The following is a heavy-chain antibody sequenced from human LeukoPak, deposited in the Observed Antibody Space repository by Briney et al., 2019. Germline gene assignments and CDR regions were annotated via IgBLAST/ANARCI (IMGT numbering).Heavy chain of an antibody. Sequence: GGSLRLSCAASGFTFSSYWMSWVRQAPGKGLEWVGRIKSKTDGGTTDYAAPVKGRFAISRDDSKNTLYLQMNSLKTEDTAVYYCTTDNGDYVDYWGQGTLVTVSS. CDR1: GFTFSSYW. CDR2: IKSKTDGGTT. CDR3: TTDNGDYVDY. J-gene: IGHJ4*02. D-gene: IGHD4-17*01. V-gene: IGHV3-15*01.